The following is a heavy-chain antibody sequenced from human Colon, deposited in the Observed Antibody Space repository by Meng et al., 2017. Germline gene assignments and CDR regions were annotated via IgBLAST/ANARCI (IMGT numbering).Heavy chain of an antibody. Sequence: GGSLRPSCVASGFTFSTYWLSWVRLAPGKGLEWVATIKPDGSERYYVDSLKGRLTMSRDNAKNSLYLQMNSLRAEDTAVYYWARGGSYYGDYWGQGTLVTVSS. CDR1: GFTFSTYW. CDR2: IKPDGSER. J-gene: IGHJ4*02. V-gene: IGHV3-7*01. CDR3: ARGGSYYGDY. D-gene: IGHD1-26*01.